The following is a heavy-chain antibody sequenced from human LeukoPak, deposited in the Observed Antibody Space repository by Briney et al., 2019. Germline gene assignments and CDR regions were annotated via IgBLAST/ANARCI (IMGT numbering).Heavy chain of an antibody. V-gene: IGHV3-30*04. CDR3: AHGSMYQLDY. CDR2: ISYDGSNK. CDR1: GFTFSSYA. J-gene: IGHJ4*02. Sequence: GGSLRLSCAASGFTFSSYAMHWVRQAPGKGLEWVAVISYDGSNKYYADSVKGRFTISRDNAKNTLYLQMNSLRAEDTAVYYCAHGSMYQLDYWGQGTLVTVSS. D-gene: IGHD2-2*01.